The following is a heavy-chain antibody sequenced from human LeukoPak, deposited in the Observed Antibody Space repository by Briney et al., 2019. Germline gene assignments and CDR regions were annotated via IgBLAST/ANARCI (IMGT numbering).Heavy chain of an antibody. V-gene: IGHV4-4*07. Sequence: SETLSLTCTVSGGSISSYYWSWIRQPAGKGLEWIGRIYTSGSTNYNPSLKSRVTMSVDTSKNQFSLKLSSVTAADTAVYYCARGLDFWSGYHFDYWGQGTLVTVSS. D-gene: IGHD3-3*01. CDR2: IYTSGST. CDR1: GGSISSYY. CDR3: ARGLDFWSGYHFDY. J-gene: IGHJ4*02.